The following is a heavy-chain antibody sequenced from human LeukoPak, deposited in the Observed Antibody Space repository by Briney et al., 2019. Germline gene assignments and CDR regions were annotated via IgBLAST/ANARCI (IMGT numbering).Heavy chain of an antibody. Sequence: GRSLRLSCAASGFTFSSYGMHWVRQAPGKGLEWVAVISYDGSNKYYADSVKGRFTISRDNSKNTLYLQMNSLRAEDTAVYYCARDAGQWLGSKYYFDYWGQGTLVTVSS. CDR3: ARDAGQWLGSKYYFDY. CDR1: GFTFSSYG. CDR2: ISYDGSNK. D-gene: IGHD6-19*01. V-gene: IGHV3-30*03. J-gene: IGHJ4*02.